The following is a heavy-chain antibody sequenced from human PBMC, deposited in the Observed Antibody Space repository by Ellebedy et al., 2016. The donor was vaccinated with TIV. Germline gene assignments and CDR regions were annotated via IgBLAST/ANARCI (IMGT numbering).Heavy chain of an antibody. D-gene: IGHD3-16*01. CDR3: ARHPTLGYGMDV. V-gene: IGHV3-13*01. J-gene: IGHJ6*02. CDR1: GFTFSSYD. CDR2: IGTAGDT. Sequence: GGSRRLSCAASGFTFSSYDMHWVRQATGKGLEWVSAIGTAGDTYYPGSVKGRFTISRENAKNSLYLQMNSLRAGDTAVYYCARHPTLGYGMDVWGQGTTVTVSS.